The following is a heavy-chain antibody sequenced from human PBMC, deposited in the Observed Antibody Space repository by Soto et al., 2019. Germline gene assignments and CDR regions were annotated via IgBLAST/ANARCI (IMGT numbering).Heavy chain of an antibody. CDR2: ISGSGGST. J-gene: IGHJ6*02. D-gene: IGHD3-3*01. CDR3: AIDGGYDFWSGYYYYYGMDV. CDR1: GFTFSSYA. V-gene: IGHV3-23*01. Sequence: EVQLLESGGGLVQPGGSLRLSCAASGFTFSSYAMSWVRQAPGKGLEWVSAISGSGGSTYYADSVKGRFTISRDNSKNTLYLQMNSLRAEDTAVYYCAIDGGYDFWSGYYYYYGMDVWCQGTTVTVSS.